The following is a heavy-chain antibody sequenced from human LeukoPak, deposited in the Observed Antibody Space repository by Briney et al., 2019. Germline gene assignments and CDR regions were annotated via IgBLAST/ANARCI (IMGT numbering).Heavy chain of an antibody. CDR3: AIIGGYYYDSSGYNFDY. Sequence: SVKVSCKASGGTFSSYAISWVRQAPGQGLEWMGGTIPIFGTANYAQKFQGRVTITADESTSTAYMELSSLRSEDTAVYYCAIIGGYYYDSSGYNFDYWGQGTLVTVSS. CDR1: GGTFSSYA. V-gene: IGHV1-69*13. J-gene: IGHJ4*02. D-gene: IGHD3-22*01. CDR2: TIPIFGTA.